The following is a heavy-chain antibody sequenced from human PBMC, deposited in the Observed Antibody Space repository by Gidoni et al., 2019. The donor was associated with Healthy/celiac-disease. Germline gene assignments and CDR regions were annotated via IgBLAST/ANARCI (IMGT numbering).Heavy chain of an antibody. CDR2: IYHSGST. CDR1: GGSISRSNW. Sequence: QVQLQESGPGLVKPAGTLSLTCAVSGGSISRSNWSSWVRQPPGKGLEWIGEIYHSGSTNYNPSLKSRVTISVDKSKNQFSLKLSSVTAADTAVYYCARGEITMVRGASLDVWGKGTTVTVSS. CDR3: ARGEITMVRGASLDV. V-gene: IGHV4-4*02. D-gene: IGHD3-10*01. J-gene: IGHJ6*04.